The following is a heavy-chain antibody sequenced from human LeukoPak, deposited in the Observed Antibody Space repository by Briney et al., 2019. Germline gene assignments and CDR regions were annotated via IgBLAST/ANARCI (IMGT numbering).Heavy chain of an antibody. D-gene: IGHD3-3*01. CDR2: ISYDGSNK. V-gene: IGHV3-30*03. CDR1: GFTFSSYG. J-gene: IGHJ6*03. Sequence: PGRSLRLSCAASGFTFSSYGMHWVRQAPGKGLEGVAVISYDGSNKYYADSVKGRFTISRDNSKNTLYLQMNSLRAEDTAVYYCARVAYDFWSGYHYYYYYYMDVWGKGTTVTVSS. CDR3: ARVAYDFWSGYHYYYYYYMDV.